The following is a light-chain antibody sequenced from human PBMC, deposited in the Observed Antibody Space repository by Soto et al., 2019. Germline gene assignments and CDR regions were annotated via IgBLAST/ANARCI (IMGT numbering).Light chain of an antibody. CDR2: GAS. CDR1: QSVSSNY. V-gene: IGKV3-20*01. Sequence: ESVLTQSPGTLSLSPGEIATLSCRASQSVSSNYLAWYQQKPGQAPRLLIYGASTRATGIPDRFSGSGSGTDFTLTISRLEPEDSAVYYCQQYGSSPTWTFGQGTEVDIK. J-gene: IGKJ1*01. CDR3: QQYGSSPTWT.